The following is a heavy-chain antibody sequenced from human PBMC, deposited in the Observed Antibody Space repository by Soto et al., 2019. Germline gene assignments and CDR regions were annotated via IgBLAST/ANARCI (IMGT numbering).Heavy chain of an antibody. CDR2: IDPSGGST. J-gene: IGHJ4*02. CDR1: GYTFSSYY. V-gene: IGHV1-46*01. CDR3: FVITQGH. Sequence: QVQLVQPGAEVKKPGAAVKVSCKASGYTFSSYYIQWVRQAPGQGLEWMGKIDPSGGSTSYAQKCQGRITVTRDTSTSTVYMELSSLRSEDTAVYYCFVITQGHWGQGTLVTVSS. D-gene: IGHD3-10*01.